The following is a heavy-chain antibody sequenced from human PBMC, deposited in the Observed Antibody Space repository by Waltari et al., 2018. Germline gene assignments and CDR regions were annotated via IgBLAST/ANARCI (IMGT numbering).Heavy chain of an antibody. D-gene: IGHD3-10*01. J-gene: IGHJ4*02. CDR2: IIPIFGTA. CDR1: GGTFSSYA. CDR3: ASSQPLAGEWPLDY. Sequence: QVQLVQSGAEVKKPGSSVKVSCQASGGTFSSYAISWVRQAPGQGLEWMGGIIPIFGTANYAQKFQGRVTITTDESTSTAYMELSSLRSEDTAVYYCASSQPLAGEWPLDYWGQGTLVTVSS. V-gene: IGHV1-69*05.